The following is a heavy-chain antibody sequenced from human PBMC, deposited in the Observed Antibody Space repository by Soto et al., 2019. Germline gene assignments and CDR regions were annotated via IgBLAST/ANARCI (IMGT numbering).Heavy chain of an antibody. CDR3: ARGVGSGSYYNQYNWFDP. CDR2: ISADNGNT. V-gene: IGHV1-18*01. D-gene: IGHD3-10*01. Sequence: GASVKVSCKASGYTFTNYGITWVRQAPGQGLEWMGWISADNGNTKYAQKVQGRVTMTTDTSTSTAYMELRSLRSDDTAVYYCARGVGSGSYYNQYNWFDPWGQGTLVTVSS. J-gene: IGHJ5*02. CDR1: GYTFTNYG.